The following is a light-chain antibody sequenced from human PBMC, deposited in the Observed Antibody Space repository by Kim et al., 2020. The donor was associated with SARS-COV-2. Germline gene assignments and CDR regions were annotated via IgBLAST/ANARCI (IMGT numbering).Light chain of an antibody. J-gene: IGLJ2*01. Sequence: PGKTARITCGGNNIGSRSVHWYQPTPGLAPVLVVFDDSDRPSGIPERFSGSNSENTATLTISRVEAGDEADYYCQVWDSSSDHVVFVGGTQLTVL. V-gene: IGLV3-21*03. CDR3: QVWDSSSDHVV. CDR1: NIGSRS. CDR2: DDS.